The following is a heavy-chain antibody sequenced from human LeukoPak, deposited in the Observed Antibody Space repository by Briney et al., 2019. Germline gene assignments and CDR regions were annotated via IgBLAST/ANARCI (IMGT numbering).Heavy chain of an antibody. V-gene: IGHV4-39*07. CDR3: VRGREYFLYYMDV. Sequence: PSETLSLTCTVSGGSISSSSYYWGWIRQPPGKGLEWIGSIYFSGSTYYNPSLKSRVTISLDTSTNQFSLKLTSVTAADTAVYFCVRGREYFLYYMDVWGKGTAVTVSS. CDR1: GGSISSSSYY. J-gene: IGHJ6*03. CDR2: IYFSGST. D-gene: IGHD2/OR15-2a*01.